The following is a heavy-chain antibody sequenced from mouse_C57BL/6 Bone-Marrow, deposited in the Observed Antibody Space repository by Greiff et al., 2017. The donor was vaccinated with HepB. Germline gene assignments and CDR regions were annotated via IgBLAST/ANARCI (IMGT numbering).Heavy chain of an antibody. Sequence: VKLLESGPGLVQPSQSLSITCTVSGFSLTSYGVHWVRQSPGKGLEWLGVIWSGGSTDYNAAFISRLSISKDNSKSQVFFKMNSLQADDTAIYYCARILRFEAYWGQGTLVTVSA. D-gene: IGHD1-1*01. V-gene: IGHV2-2*01. CDR1: GFSLTSYG. CDR2: IWSGGST. CDR3: ARILRFEAY. J-gene: IGHJ3*01.